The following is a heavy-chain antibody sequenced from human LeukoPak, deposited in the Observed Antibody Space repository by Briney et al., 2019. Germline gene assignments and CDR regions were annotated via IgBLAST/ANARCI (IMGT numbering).Heavy chain of an antibody. CDR1: GGTFSGYY. Sequence: SETLSLTCAVYGGTFSGYYWSWIRQPPGKGLEWIGEINHSGSTNYNPSLKSRVTISADTSKNQFPLKLSSVTAADTAVYYCARVARYCSGGSCYFSGMDGWGKGTTVTVSS. CDR2: INHSGST. V-gene: IGHV4-34*01. J-gene: IGHJ6*04. D-gene: IGHD2-15*01. CDR3: ARVARYCSGGSCYFSGMDG.